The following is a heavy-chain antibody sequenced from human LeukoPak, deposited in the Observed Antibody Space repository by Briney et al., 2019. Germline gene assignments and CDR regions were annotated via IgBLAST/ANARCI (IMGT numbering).Heavy chain of an antibody. CDR3: ARDSRGYSYGSWSWDY. CDR1: GFIVSSNY. J-gene: IGHJ4*02. Sequence: PGGSLRLSCAASGFIVSSNYMTWVRQAPGKGLEWVSDIYTRGDTYYADSVRGRFTISGDNSKNTLYLHMNSLRVEDTAVYYCARDSRGYSYGSWSWDYWGQGTLVTVSS. D-gene: IGHD5-18*01. V-gene: IGHV3-53*01. CDR2: IYTRGDT.